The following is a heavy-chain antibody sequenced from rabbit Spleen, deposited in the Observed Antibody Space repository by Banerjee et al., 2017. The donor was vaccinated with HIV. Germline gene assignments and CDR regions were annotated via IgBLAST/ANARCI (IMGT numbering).Heavy chain of an antibody. CDR2: IDPVFGIT. D-gene: IGHD5-1*01. CDR1: GFDLSSYG. V-gene: IGHV1S47*01. J-gene: IGHJ4*01. Sequence: QEQLKETGGGLVQPGGSLTLSCKASGFDLSSYGVSWVRQVPGKGLEWIGYIDPVFGITNYATWVNGRFTISSHNAQNTLYLQLNSLTAADTATYFCARDLVGVIGWNFYLWGPGTLVTVS. CDR3: ARDLVGVIGWNFYL.